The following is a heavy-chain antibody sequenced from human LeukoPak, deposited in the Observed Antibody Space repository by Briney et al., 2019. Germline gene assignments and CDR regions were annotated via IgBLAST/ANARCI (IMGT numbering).Heavy chain of an antibody. Sequence: SETLSLTCTVSGGSISSYYWSWIRQPPGKGLEWIGYIYYSGSTNYNPSLKSRVTISVATSKNQFSLKLSSVTAADTAVYYCARHGRGAVIDYWGQGTLVTVSS. CDR1: GGSISSYY. J-gene: IGHJ4*02. CDR3: ARHGRGAVIDY. CDR2: IYYSGST. V-gene: IGHV4-59*08. D-gene: IGHD3-10*01.